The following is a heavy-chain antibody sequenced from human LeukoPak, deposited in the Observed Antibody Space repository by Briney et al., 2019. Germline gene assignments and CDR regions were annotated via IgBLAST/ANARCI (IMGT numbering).Heavy chain of an antibody. V-gene: IGHV3-7*04. CDR1: GFTFSSNW. D-gene: IGHD2-8*01. CDR2: IKEDGSEK. Sequence: GGSLRLSCAASGFTFSSNWMSWVRQAPGKGLEWVANIKEDGSEKYYVDSVKGRFTISRDNAKNSLYLQMNSLGAEDTAVYYCARVRPGVTFDYWGQGTLVTVSS. J-gene: IGHJ4*02. CDR3: ARVRPGVTFDY.